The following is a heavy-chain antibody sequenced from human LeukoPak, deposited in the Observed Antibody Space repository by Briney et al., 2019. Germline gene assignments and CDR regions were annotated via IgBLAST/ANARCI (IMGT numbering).Heavy chain of an antibody. J-gene: IGHJ4*02. D-gene: IGHD2-21*01. Sequence: PSETLSLTCTVSGGSISSSSYYWGWIRQPPGKGLEWIGSIYYSGSTYYNPSLKSRVTISVDTSKNQFSLKLSSVTAADTAVYYCVRAFGGNSDYWGQGTLVTVSS. CDR2: IYYSGST. V-gene: IGHV4-39*01. CDR1: GGSISSSSYY. CDR3: VRAFGGNSDY.